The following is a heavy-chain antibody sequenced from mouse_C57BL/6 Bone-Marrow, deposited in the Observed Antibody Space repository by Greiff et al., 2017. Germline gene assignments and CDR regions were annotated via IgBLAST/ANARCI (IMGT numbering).Heavy chain of an antibody. CDR1: GYTFTSYW. D-gene: IGHD3-2*02. CDR3: ARRSSGYGFAY. CDR2: IHPNSGST. V-gene: IGHV1-64*01. J-gene: IGHJ3*01. Sequence: QVQLQQPGAELVKPGASVKLSCTASGYTFTSYWMHWVKQRPGQGLEWIGMIHPNSGSTNYNEKFKSKATLTVDKSTSTAYMQLSSLTSEDSAVYYGARRSSGYGFAYWGQGTLVTVSA.